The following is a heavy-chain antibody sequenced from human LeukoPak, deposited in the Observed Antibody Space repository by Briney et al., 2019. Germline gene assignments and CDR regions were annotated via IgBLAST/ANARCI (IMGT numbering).Heavy chain of an antibody. J-gene: IGHJ4*02. CDR2: IKQDGSEK. Sequence: GGSLRLSCAASGFTFSNYWMSWVRQAPGKGLEWVANIKQDGSEKYYVGSVKGRFTISRDNADNSLYLQMNSLRAEDTAVYYCAKGTYYYGSGSYFDYWGQGTLVTVSS. CDR3: AKGTYYYGSGSYFDY. D-gene: IGHD3-10*01. V-gene: IGHV3-7*03. CDR1: GFTFSNYW.